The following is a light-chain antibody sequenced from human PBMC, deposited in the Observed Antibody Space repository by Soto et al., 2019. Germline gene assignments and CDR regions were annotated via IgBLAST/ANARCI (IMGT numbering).Light chain of an antibody. CDR3: QKYDSAPYT. CDR1: QGINTY. V-gene: IGKV1-27*01. CDR2: GAS. Sequence: DIQMTQSPSSLSVSLGDRVAITSRASQGINTYLAWYQRKPGKVPKLLIFGASNLQSGVPSRFSGSGSGTDFTLTISGLQAEDIATYYCQKYDSAPYTFGQGTKLEIK. J-gene: IGKJ2*01.